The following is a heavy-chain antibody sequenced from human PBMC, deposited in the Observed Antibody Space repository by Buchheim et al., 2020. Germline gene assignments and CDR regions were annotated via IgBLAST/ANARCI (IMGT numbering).Heavy chain of an antibody. CDR3: ARDGGYCSSSSCRYYGMDV. CDR2: VSGGGAYT. J-gene: IGHJ6*02. V-gene: IGHV3-23*01. CDR1: GFTFTNYA. Sequence: EVQLLESGGDLVQPGGSLRLSCAASGFTFTNYAMSWVRQPPGKGLEWVSSVSGGGAYTYYADSVKGRFTISRDSSKNTLYLQMNSLRAEDTAVYYCARDGGYCSSSSCRYYGMDVWGQGTT. D-gene: IGHD2-2*01.